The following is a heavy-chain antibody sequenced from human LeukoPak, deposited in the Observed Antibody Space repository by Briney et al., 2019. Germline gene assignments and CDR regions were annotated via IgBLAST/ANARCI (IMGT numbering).Heavy chain of an antibody. D-gene: IGHD5-18*01. J-gene: IGHJ4*02. CDR2: IRGSGDMT. CDR1: GFTFTNYA. CDR3: ARARGYSYANEFHLDY. Sequence: GGSLRLSCATSGFTFTNYAMSWVRQAPGKGLESVSAIRGSGDMTYYADSVKGRFTVARDNSKTTLYLQMNSLRAEDTAVYYCARARGYSYANEFHLDYWGQGTLVTVSS. V-gene: IGHV3-23*01.